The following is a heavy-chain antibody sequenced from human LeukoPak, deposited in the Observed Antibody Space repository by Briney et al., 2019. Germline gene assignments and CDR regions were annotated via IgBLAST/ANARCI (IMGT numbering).Heavy chain of an antibody. D-gene: IGHD3-22*01. Sequence: PSETLSLTCTVSGGSISSSSYYWGWIRQPPGKGLEWIGSIYYSGSTYYNPSLKSRVTISVDTSKNQFSLKLSSVTAADTAVCYCARPSDSSGYYDYWGQGTLVTVSS. CDR2: IYYSGST. J-gene: IGHJ4*02. CDR1: GGSISSSSYY. CDR3: ARPSDSSGYYDY. V-gene: IGHV4-39*01.